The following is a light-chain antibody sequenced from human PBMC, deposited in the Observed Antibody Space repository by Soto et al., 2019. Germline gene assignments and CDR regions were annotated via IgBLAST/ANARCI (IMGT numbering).Light chain of an antibody. Sequence: QSALTQPASMSGSPGQSITISCTGTSCNVGFYDFVSWYQQPPGTVTSLIIYGVTQRPSVVAHRFSGSKSGNTASLTIAGLHDEEEADYSCASYTGSSAYLFGGGTKLTVL. CDR2: GVT. CDR1: SCNVGFYDF. J-gene: IGLJ3*02. CDR3: ASYTGSSAYL. V-gene: IGLV2-14*03.